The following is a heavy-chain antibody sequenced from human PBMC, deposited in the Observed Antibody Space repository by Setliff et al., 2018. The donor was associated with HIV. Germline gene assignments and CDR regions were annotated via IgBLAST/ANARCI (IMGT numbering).Heavy chain of an antibody. CDR2: ISSSGSTI. J-gene: IGHJ4*02. V-gene: IGHV3-11*04. CDR3: AKVWLAGEVDLNMVITN. CDR1: GFTFSDFY. D-gene: IGHD2-21*01. Sequence: GGSLRLSCAASGFTFSDFYMSWIRQAPGKGLEWVSYISSSGSTIYYSDSVRGRFTISRDNAKNSLYLQMNSLRAEDTAVYYCAKVWLAGEVDLNMVITNWGQGTQVTVSS.